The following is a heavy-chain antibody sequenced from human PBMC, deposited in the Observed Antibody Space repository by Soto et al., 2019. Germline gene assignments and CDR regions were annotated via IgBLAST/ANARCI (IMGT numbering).Heavy chain of an antibody. J-gene: IGHJ6*02. Sequence: QVQLQESGPGLVKPSETLSLTCTVAGGSVSSGSYYWSWIRQPPGKGLEWIGYIYYSGSTNYNPSLRSRVTISVDTSKTQFSLELSSVTAADTAVYYCAKDGIGGYYYYGMDVWGQATTVTVSS. D-gene: IGHD3-3*02. CDR2: IYYSGST. CDR1: GGSVSSGSYY. CDR3: AKDGIGGYYYYGMDV. V-gene: IGHV4-61*01.